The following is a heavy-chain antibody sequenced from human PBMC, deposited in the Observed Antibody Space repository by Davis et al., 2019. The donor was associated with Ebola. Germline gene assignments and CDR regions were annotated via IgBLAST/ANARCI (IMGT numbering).Heavy chain of an antibody. CDR2: ISAGSERT. CDR1: GFTFRIYA. V-gene: IGHV3-23*01. CDR3: ARAAEGY. Sequence: GESLKISCAASGFTFRIYAMSWVRQAPGKGPEWVSAISAGSERTYYADSVKGRFTISRDKAKNSLYLQMNSLRAEDTAVYYCARAAEGYWGQGTLVTVSS. J-gene: IGHJ4*02. D-gene: IGHD6-19*01.